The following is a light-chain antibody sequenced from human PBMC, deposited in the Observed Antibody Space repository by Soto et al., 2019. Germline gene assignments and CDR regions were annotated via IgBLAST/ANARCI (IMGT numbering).Light chain of an antibody. CDR2: DAS. CDR1: QDISNY. Sequence: DIQMTQSPSSLSASVGDRVTITCQASQDISNYLNWYQQKPGKAPKLLICDASSLQTGVPSRFSGSGSGKDFTFTISSLQPEDIATYYCQQYDNLPLTFGGGTRVEIK. J-gene: IGKJ4*01. V-gene: IGKV1-33*01. CDR3: QQYDNLPLT.